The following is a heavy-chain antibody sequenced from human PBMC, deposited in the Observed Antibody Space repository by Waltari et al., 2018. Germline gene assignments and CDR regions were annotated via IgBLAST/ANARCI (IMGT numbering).Heavy chain of an antibody. CDR2: MGGNGEYR. V-gene: IGHV3-23*01. CDR3: VKYGFGGVLSH. CDR1: GFSFSNNA. J-gene: IGHJ1*01. D-gene: IGHD3-16*01. Sequence: EVQLKESGGKVIQPGGSLRPPCEAPGFSFSNNAMSWVRQAPGKGLEWVSVMGGNGEYRSYADSVRGRFTISRDNSKNTLYLQMDSLRADDTAVYFCVKYGFGGVLSHWGQGTLVIVSS.